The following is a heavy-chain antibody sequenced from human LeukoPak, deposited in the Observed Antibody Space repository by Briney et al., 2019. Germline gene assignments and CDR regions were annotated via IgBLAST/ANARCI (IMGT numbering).Heavy chain of an antibody. J-gene: IGHJ4*02. CDR2: ISYSGNT. V-gene: IGHV4-31*02. D-gene: IGHD1-1*01. CDR1: GDSISSGGYF. Sequence: SETLSLTCTVSGDSISSGGYFWTWIRQHPGKGLEWIGYISYSGNTYYNPSLRSRVAISLDTSNNQFSLKLSSVTAADTAVYYCARDGSTTGTPLDYWDQGTLVTVSS. CDR3: ARDGSTTGTPLDY.